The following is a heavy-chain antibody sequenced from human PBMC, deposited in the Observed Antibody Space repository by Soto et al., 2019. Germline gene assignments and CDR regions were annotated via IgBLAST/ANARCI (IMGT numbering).Heavy chain of an antibody. CDR2: ISYDGSNK. V-gene: IGHV3-30*18. D-gene: IGHD6-13*01. J-gene: IGHJ6*03. Sequence: GGSLRLSCAASGIIFNGFGMHWVRQAPGKGLEWVAVISYDGSNKYYADSVKGRFTISRDNSKNTLYLQMNSLRAEDTAVYYCAKDIARDYYYMDVWGKGTTVTVSS. CDR3: AKDIARDYYYMDV. CDR1: GIIFNGFG.